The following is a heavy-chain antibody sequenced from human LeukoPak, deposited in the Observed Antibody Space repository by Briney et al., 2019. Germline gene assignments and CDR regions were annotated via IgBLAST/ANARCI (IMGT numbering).Heavy chain of an antibody. CDR3: AKDHSTSWYYFDY. Sequence: GGSLRLSCAASGFTLSSYTMNWVRRTPGKGLEWVSFISGSSTYIYYADSVKGRFTISRDNSKNTLYLQMNSLRAEDTALYYCAKDHSTSWYYFDYWGQGTLVTVSS. V-gene: IGHV3-21*04. J-gene: IGHJ4*02. CDR2: ISGSSTYI. CDR1: GFTLSSYT. D-gene: IGHD6-13*01.